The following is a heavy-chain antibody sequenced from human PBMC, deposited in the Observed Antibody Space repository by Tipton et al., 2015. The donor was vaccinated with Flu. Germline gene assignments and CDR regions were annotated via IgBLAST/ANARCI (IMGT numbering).Heavy chain of an antibody. Sequence: GLVKPSQTLSLTCAISGDSASSNSAAWNWIRQSPSRGLEWLGRTYYRSKRYNDYAVSVKSRITINPDTPKNQFSLQLNSVTPEDTAVYYCARESYSSSWYSPGAGAFDIWGQGTMVTVSS. D-gene: IGHD6-13*01. J-gene: IGHJ3*02. V-gene: IGHV6-1*01. CDR3: ARESYSSSWYSPGAGAFDI. CDR1: GDSASSNSAA. CDR2: TYYRSKRYN.